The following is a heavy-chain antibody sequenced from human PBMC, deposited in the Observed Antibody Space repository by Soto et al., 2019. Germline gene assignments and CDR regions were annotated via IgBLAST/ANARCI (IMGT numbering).Heavy chain of an antibody. J-gene: IGHJ4*02. Sequence: PSETLSLTCTVSGGSISSYYWSWIRQPPGKGLEWIGYIYHSGSTNYNPSLKSRVTISVDTSKNQFSLKLSSVTAADTAVYYCARANYGQWLAYWGQGTLVTVSS. CDR2: IYHSGST. CDR3: ARANYGQWLAY. CDR1: GGSISSYY. V-gene: IGHV4-59*12. D-gene: IGHD6-19*01.